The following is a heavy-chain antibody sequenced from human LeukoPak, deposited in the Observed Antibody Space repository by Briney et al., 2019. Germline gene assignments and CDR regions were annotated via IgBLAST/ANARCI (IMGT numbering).Heavy chain of an antibody. J-gene: IGHJ5*02. CDR2: MNPNSGNT. CDR1: GYTFTNYD. Sequence: ASVKVSCKASGYTFTNYDINWVRQATGRGLEWMGWMNPNSGNTGYAQKFQGRVTMTRNTSISTAYMELSSLRSEDTAVYYCARGSWGSGYNWFDPWGQGTLVTVSS. D-gene: IGHD3-3*01. CDR3: ARGSWGSGYNWFDP. V-gene: IGHV1-8*01.